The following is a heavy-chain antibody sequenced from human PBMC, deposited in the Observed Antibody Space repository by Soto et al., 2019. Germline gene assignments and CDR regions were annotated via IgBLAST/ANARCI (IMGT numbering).Heavy chain of an antibody. V-gene: IGHV5-51*01. D-gene: IGHD3-9*01. Sequence: GESLKISCKGSGYSFTSYWIGWVRQMPGKGLEWMGIIYPSDSDTRYSPSFQGQVTISADKSINTAYLQWSSLKASDTAMYYCARHGVGDILTGQPDYWGQGTLVTVSS. CDR3: ARHGVGDILTGQPDY. CDR1: GYSFTSYW. J-gene: IGHJ4*02. CDR2: IYPSDSDT.